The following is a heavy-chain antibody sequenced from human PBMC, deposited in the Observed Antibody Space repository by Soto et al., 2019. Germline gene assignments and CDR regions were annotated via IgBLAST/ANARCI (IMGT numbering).Heavy chain of an antibody. Sequence: PSETLSLTCAVYGGSFSGYYWSWIRQPPGKGLERIGEINHSGSTNYNPSLKSRVTISVDTSKNQFSLKLSSVTAADTAVYYCSRGEVLYCGGDCYSVWFDPWGQGTLVTVSS. V-gene: IGHV4-34*01. CDR2: INHSGST. CDR1: GGSFSGYY. CDR3: SRGEVLYCGGDCYSVWFDP. J-gene: IGHJ5*02. D-gene: IGHD2-21*02.